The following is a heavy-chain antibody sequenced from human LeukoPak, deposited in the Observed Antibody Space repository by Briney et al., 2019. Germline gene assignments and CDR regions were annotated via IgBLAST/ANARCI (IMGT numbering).Heavy chain of an antibody. CDR1: GYTFTSYG. Sequence: ASVKVSCKASGYTFTSYGISWVRQAPGQGLEWMGWISAYNGNTNYAQKLQGRVTMTTDTSTSTAYMELRSLRSDDTAVYYCARGSSGTHLGYCSGGSCYSLDYWGQGTLVTVSS. V-gene: IGHV1-18*01. J-gene: IGHJ4*02. D-gene: IGHD2-15*01. CDR3: ARGSSGTHLGYCSGGSCYSLDY. CDR2: ISAYNGNT.